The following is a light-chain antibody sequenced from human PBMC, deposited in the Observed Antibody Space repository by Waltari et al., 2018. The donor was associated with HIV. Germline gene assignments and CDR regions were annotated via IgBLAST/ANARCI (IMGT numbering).Light chain of an antibody. Sequence: SYDLTQPPSVSVSPGQTASISCSGDRLGDKYQQKPGQSPVLVMYQDTKRPSGIPERFSASNSGNTATLTISGTQSIDEAEYYCLAWDTATPYVFGTGTKVTVL. CDR2: QDT. CDR3: LAWDTATPYV. J-gene: IGLJ1*01. V-gene: IGLV3-1*01. CDR1: RLGDKY.